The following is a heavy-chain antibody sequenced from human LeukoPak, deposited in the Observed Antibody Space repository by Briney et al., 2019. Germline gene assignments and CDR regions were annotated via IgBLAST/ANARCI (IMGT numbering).Heavy chain of an antibody. V-gene: IGHV4-59*01. CDR3: ARPQWNNPKLFWYFHL. J-gene: IGHJ2*01. CDR1: GVSINTSY. Sequence: SETLSPNCTVSGVSINTSYWSWILQPPGRALEWIGYISDGGRSNSKSSLQSRVTISADSSKNQLSLQLRSVTVEDTAVYYCARPQWNNPKLFWYFHLWGRGALVTVSS. D-gene: IGHD1/OR15-1a*01. CDR2: ISDGGRS.